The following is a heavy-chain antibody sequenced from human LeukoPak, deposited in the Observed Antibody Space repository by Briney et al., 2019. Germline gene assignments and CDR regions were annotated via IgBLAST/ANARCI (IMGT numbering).Heavy chain of an antibody. CDR2: INYSGST. V-gene: IGHV4-39*01. CDR1: GGSISSSSYY. Sequence: SETLSLTCTVSGGSISSSSYYWSWIRPPPGKGLDGVGSINYSGSTYYNPYLKSRVTISVDTSKNQFSLKLSAVTAADTAVYYCARKVAAHYFEYWGQGTVVSVSS. D-gene: IGHD2-15*01. CDR3: ARKVAAHYFEY. J-gene: IGHJ4*02.